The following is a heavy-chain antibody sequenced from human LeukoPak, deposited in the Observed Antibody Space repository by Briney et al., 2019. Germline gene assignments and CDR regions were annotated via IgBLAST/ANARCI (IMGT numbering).Heavy chain of an antibody. Sequence: SETLSLTCTVSGGSISSGSYYWSWIRQPAGKGLEWIGRISTSGSTNYNPSLKSRVTISLDTSKNHFSLKLSSVTAADTALYYCARGHSTSSGDFDYWGQGTLVTVSS. CDR3: ARGHSTSSGDFDY. J-gene: IGHJ4*02. CDR1: GGSISSGSYY. V-gene: IGHV4-61*02. CDR2: ISTSGST. D-gene: IGHD6-6*01.